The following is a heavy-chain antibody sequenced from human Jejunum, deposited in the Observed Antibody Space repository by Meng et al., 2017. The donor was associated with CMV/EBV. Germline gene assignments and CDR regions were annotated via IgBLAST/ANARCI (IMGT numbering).Heavy chain of an antibody. V-gene: IGHV5-51*01. CDR3: ARHGYYGSGSYYRDHNWFDP. J-gene: IGHJ5*02. CDR1: YW. CDR2: IFPGDSDT. Sequence: YWIGWVRQMPGKGLEWMGIIFPGDSDTRYSPSFQGQVTFSADRSISTAYLQWSSLKASDTAMYYCARHGYYGSGSYYRDHNWFDPWGQGTLVTVSS. D-gene: IGHD3-10*01.